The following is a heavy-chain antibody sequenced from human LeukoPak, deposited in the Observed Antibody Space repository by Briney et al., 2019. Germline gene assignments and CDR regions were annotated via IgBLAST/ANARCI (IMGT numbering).Heavy chain of an antibody. V-gene: IGHV3-23*01. D-gene: IGHD2-2*01. CDR2: ISGSGGST. Sequence: GGSLRLSRASSGFIHSRYAMSWVRQARAKGLEWVSAISGSGGSTYYADSVKGRFTISRDNSKNTLYLQMNSLRAGDTAVYYCASLEIVPAAVQSDYWGQGTLVTVSS. CDR3: ASLEIVPAAVQSDY. CDR1: GFIHSRYA. J-gene: IGHJ4*02.